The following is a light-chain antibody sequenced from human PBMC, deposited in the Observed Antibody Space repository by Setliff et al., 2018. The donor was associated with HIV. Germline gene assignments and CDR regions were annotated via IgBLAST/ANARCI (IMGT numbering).Light chain of an antibody. V-gene: IGLV2-14*01. J-gene: IGLJ1*01. CDR1: GSDVGGYNY. CDR2: EVR. CDR3: SSYASTNTLP. Sequence: QSALTQPASVSGSPGQSITISCTGTGSDVGGYNYVSWYQQHPGKAPKLIIYEVRNRPSGISNRFSGSKSGNTASLTISGLRAEDEADYYCSSYASTNTLPFGTGTKVTVL.